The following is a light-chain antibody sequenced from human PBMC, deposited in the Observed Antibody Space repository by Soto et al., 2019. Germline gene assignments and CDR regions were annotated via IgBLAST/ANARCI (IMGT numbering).Light chain of an antibody. J-gene: IGKJ2*01. CDR1: QSVSSY. V-gene: IGKV3-11*01. Sequence: EIVLTQSPAPLSLSPGERATLSCRASQSVSSYLAWYQQKPGQAPRLLIYDASNRATGIPSRFSGSGSGTDFTLTISSLEPEDFAVYYGQQRSNWYTFGQGTQLEIK. CDR3: QQRSNWYT. CDR2: DAS.